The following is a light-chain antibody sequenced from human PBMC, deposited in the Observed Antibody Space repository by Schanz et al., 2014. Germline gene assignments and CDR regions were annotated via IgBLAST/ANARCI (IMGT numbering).Light chain of an antibody. CDR1: QSVSSSY. CDR2: GAS. Sequence: EIVLTQSPGTLSLSPGERATLSCRASQSVSSSYLAWYQQKPGQAPRLLIYGASSRATGIPDRFSGSGSGTDFTLTINRLEPEDFAVYYCQQYFSSPETFGQGTKVEIK. V-gene: IGKV3-20*01. J-gene: IGKJ1*01. CDR3: QQYFSSPET.